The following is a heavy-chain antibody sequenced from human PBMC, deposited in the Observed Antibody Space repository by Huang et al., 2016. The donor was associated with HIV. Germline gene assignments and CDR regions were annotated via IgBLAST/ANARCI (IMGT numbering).Heavy chain of an antibody. CDR1: GGSIRSDNYY. D-gene: IGHD3-10*01. CDR2: IDYIGST. J-gene: IGHJ4*02. V-gene: IGHV4-39*02. Sequence: QLQLQESGPGLVKPSETLSLTCTVSGGSIRSDNYYWGWIRQPPGKGLEWIGGIDYIGSTDYNPAFNRRVTITVDPSKNHFSLRMRSVTAADTSVYYCARLPGSITMIRGVITDPYWGQGTLVTVSS. CDR3: ARLPGSITMIRGVITDPY.